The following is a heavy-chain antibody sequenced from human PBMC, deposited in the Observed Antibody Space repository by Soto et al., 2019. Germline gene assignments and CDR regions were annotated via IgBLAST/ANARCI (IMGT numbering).Heavy chain of an antibody. V-gene: IGHV3-30*03. CDR3: ARWVGGSMYDNSGKYDS. J-gene: IGHJ5*01. CDR1: GFIFSGSG. CDR2: VSNDGIRK. Sequence: QVQLVESGGGVVQPGRSLRLTSAASGFIFSGSGMHWVRQAPGKGLEWVALVSNDGIRKYYGDSVKGRFTISRDNAENTLYLQMNSLRAEDTAVYYCARWVGGSMYDNSGKYDSWGQGTLVTVSS. D-gene: IGHD3-22*01.